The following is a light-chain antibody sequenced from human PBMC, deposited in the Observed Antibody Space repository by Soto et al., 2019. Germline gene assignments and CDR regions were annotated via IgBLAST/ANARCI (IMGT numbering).Light chain of an antibody. Sequence: SQPAYSPSSKSASVGDRDTVTCRASQSISSYLAWYQQKPGKAPKLLIYAASTLESGIPARFSGSGSGTEFTLTISSLQSEDFVAYYCQQYSSWPWTFGQGTKVDIK. CDR2: AAS. V-gene: IGKV1-9*01. CDR3: QQYSSWPWT. CDR1: QSISSY. J-gene: IGKJ1*01.